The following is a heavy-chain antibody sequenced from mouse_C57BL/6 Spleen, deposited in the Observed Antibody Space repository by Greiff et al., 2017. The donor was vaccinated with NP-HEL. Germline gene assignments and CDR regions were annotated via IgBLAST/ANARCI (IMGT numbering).Heavy chain of an antibody. Sequence: EVQLVESGGGLVKPGGSLKLSCAASGFTFCSYTMSWVRQTPEKRLEWVATISGGGGNTYYPDSVKGRFTISRDNAKNTLYLQMSSLRSEDTALYYCARHRVYDGYYWFAYWGQGTLVTVSA. CDR1: GFTFCSYT. J-gene: IGHJ3*01. CDR3: ARHRVYDGYYWFAY. D-gene: IGHD2-3*01. V-gene: IGHV5-9*01. CDR2: ISGGGGNT.